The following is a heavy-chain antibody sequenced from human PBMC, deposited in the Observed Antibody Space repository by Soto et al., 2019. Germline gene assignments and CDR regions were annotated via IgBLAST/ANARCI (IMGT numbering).Heavy chain of an antibody. V-gene: IGHV3-23*01. D-gene: IGHD6-13*01. CDR3: AKGGLYNSSWYEGY. CDR1: GFSFNNYA. Sequence: GGSLRLSCAVTGFSFNNYAMNWVRQAPGKGLEWVSSISGGGTGTYSADAVKGRFTISSDKSRNTVYLQMSSLRADDTAVYYCAKGGLYNSSWYEGYWGQGTLVTVSS. J-gene: IGHJ4*02. CDR2: ISGGGTGT.